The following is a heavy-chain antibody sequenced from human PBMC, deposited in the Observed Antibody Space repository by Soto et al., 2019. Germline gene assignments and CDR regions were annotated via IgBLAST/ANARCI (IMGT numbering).Heavy chain of an antibody. V-gene: IGHV4-59*01. CDR2: IYYSGST. CDR3: ARGYCSGGSCHDAFDI. Sequence: SETLSLTCTVSGGSISSYYWSWIRQPPGKGLEWIGYIYYSGSTNYNPSLKSRVTISVDTSKNQFSLKLSSVTAADTAVYYCARGYCSGGSCHDAFDIWGQGTMVTVS. D-gene: IGHD2-15*01. J-gene: IGHJ3*02. CDR1: GGSISSYY.